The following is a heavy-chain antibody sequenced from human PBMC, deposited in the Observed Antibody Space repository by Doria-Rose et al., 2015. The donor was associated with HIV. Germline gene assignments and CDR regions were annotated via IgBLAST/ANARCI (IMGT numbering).Heavy chain of an antibody. CDR1: GVSLSSPGMG. J-gene: IGHJ4*02. V-gene: IGHV2-26*01. D-gene: IGHD6-13*01. Sequence: QITLKESGPVLVKPTETLTLTCTVSGVSLSSPGMGVSRIRQPPGKALEWLANIFSDDERSYKTSLKSRLTISRGTSKSQVVPTMTDMDPVDTATYYCARIKSSRWYHKYYFDFWGQGTLVIVSA. CDR2: IFSDDER. CDR3: ARIKSSRWYHKYYFDF.